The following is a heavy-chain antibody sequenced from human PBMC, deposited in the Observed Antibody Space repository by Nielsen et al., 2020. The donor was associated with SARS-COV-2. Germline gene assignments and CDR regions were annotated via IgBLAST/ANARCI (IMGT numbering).Heavy chain of an antibody. CDR3: ARVVVAATRKSYYYYYYMDV. CDR2: INHSGST. V-gene: IGHV4-34*01. D-gene: IGHD2-15*01. CDR1: GGSFSGYY. J-gene: IGHJ6*03. Sequence: SETLSLTCAVYGGSFSGYYWSWIRQPPGKGLEWIGEINHSGSTNYNPSLKSRVTISVDTSKNQFSLKLSSVTAADTAVYYCARVVVAATRKSYYYYYYMDVWGKGTTVTVSS.